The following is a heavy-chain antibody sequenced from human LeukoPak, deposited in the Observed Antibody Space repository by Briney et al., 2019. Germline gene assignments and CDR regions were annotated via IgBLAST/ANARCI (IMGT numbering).Heavy chain of an antibody. J-gene: IGHJ4*02. CDR2: VYYSGST. D-gene: IGHD5-18*01. V-gene: IGHV4-61*01. Sequence: PSETLSLTCTVSGGSISSGSYYWSWIRQPPGKGLEWIGYVYYSGSTNYNPSLKSRVTISVDTSKNQFSLKLNSVTAADTAVYYCARARSGYKYGFIDYWGQGTLVTVSS. CDR3: ARARSGYKYGFIDY. CDR1: GGSISSGSYY.